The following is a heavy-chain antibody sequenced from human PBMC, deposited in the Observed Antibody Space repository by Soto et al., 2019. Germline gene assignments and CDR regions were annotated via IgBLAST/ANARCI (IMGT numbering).Heavy chain of an antibody. CDR2: INYSGST. V-gene: IGHV4-39*01. Sequence: QLQLQESGPGLVKPSETLSLTCTVSGGSISSSSSYWGWIRQPPGKGLEWIGSINYSGSTYYNPSLRSSFTMSVDTSKNQFSLRLSSVTAADTAVYFCAKTGFWSDYRVADYWGQGTLVTVSS. J-gene: IGHJ4*02. D-gene: IGHD3-3*01. CDR3: AKTGFWSDYRVADY. CDR1: GGSISSSSSY.